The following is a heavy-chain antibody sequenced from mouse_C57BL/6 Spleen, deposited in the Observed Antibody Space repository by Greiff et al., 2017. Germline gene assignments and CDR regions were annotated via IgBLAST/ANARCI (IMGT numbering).Heavy chain of an antibody. Sequence: EVQRVESGGGLVKPGGSLTLSCAASGFTFSDYGMHWVRQAPEQGLEWIAYISRGSGTIYYADTVKGRSTIARDNDKTTLSLQMTSRRSDDAAMCYYSRAEGLSAMAYWGQGTLVTVSA. CDR3: SRAEGLSAMAY. V-gene: IGHV5-17*01. CDR2: ISRGSGTI. CDR1: GFTFSDYG. J-gene: IGHJ3*01. D-gene: IGHD1-1*02.